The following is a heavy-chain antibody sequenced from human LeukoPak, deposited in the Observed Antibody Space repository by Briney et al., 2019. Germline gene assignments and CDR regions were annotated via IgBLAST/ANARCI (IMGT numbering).Heavy chain of an antibody. D-gene: IGHD1-1*01. CDR1: GNNFANYW. Sequence: GESLKISCKVSGNNFANYWIAWVRQMPGKGLEWMGIIYLDDSDTTYSPSFQGQVTISADKSISTAYLQWSSLKASDTAMYYCARHETGPYFDYWGQGTLVTVSS. CDR3: ARHETGPYFDY. CDR2: IYLDDSDT. V-gene: IGHV5-51*01. J-gene: IGHJ4*02.